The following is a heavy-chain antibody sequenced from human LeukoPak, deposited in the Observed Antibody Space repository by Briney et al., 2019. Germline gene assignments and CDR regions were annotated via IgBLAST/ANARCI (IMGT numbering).Heavy chain of an antibody. Sequence: GGSLRLSCAASGFTFSSAWMTWVRQAPGKGLEWVATIKDDGSDKYYVDSVKGRFTISRDNARKSLWLQMNSLRDEDTAMYYCADLGSRDWGQGTLVTVSS. D-gene: IGHD3-16*01. CDR1: GFTFSSAW. CDR3: ADLGSRD. J-gene: IGHJ4*02. CDR2: IKDDGSDK. V-gene: IGHV3-7*01.